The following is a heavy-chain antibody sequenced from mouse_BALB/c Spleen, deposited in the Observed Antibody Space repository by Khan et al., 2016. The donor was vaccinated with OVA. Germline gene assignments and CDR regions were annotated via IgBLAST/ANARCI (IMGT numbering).Heavy chain of an antibody. CDR3: ARGNYYGYYFDY. D-gene: IGHD1-1*01. CDR2: ISYSGVT. CDR1: GYSITSGYA. Sequence: EVQLVETGPGLVKPSQSLSLTCPVTGYSITSGYAWNWIRQFPGNKLEWMGYISYSGVTSYTPSLKSRISITRDTSKNQFFLQLNSVTTEDTATYYCARGNYYGYYFDYWGQGTTLTGSS. J-gene: IGHJ2*01. V-gene: IGHV3-2*02.